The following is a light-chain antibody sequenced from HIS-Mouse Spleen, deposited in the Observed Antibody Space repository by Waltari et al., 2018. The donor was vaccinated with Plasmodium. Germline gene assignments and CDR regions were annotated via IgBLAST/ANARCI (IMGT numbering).Light chain of an antibody. V-gene: IGLV1-44*01. J-gene: IGLJ3*02. CDR3: AAWDDSLNGWV. CDR2: SNN. Sequence: QSVLTQPPSASGTPGQRVTIPCSGSSSHIGSNTVNWYQQLPGTAPNLLIYSNNQRPSGVPDRFSGSKSGTSASLAISGLQSEDEADYYCAAWDDSLNGWVFGGGTKLTVL. CDR1: SSHIGSNT.